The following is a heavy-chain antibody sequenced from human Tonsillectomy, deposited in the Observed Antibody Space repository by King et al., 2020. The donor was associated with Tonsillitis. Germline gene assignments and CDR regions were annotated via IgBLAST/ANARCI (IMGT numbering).Heavy chain of an antibody. Sequence: QLQESGPGLVKPSETLSLTCTVSGGSISNNYWSWIRQPPGKGLEWIGYIYYSGSTNYNPSLNSRVTMSVDTSKNQFSLKLISVTAADTAMYYCARGLRGLFRYFDYWGQGTLVTVSS. J-gene: IGHJ4*02. CDR1: GGSISNNY. CDR2: IYYSGST. D-gene: IGHD3-10*01. CDR3: ARGLRGLFRYFDY. V-gene: IGHV4-59*01.